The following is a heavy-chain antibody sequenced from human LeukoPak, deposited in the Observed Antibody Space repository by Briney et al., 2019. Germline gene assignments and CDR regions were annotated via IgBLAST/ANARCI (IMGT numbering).Heavy chain of an antibody. CDR3: AKDITMIVVGRDAFDI. CDR1: GFTFSSYG. D-gene: IGHD3-22*01. CDR2: ISYDGSNK. Sequence: SGGSLRLSCAASGFTFSSYGIHWVRQAPGKGLEWVAVISYDGSNKYYADSVKGRFTISRDNSKNTLYLQMNSLRAEDTAVYYCAKDITMIVVGRDAFDIWGQGTMVTVSS. V-gene: IGHV3-30*18. J-gene: IGHJ3*02.